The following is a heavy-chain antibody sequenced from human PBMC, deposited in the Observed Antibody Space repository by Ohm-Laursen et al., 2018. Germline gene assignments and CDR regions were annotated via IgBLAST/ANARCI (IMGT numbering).Heavy chain of an antibody. V-gene: IGHV1-46*02. CDR1: GFTFNDND. CDR2: INPSGGST. D-gene: IGHD3-9*01. Sequence: SVKVSCKASGFTFNDNDYLIHWVRQAPGQGLEWMGIINPSGGSTNYAQKLQGRVTMTTDTSTSTAYMELRSLRSDDTAVYYCARDRVPPRNFDWLLPFFDYWGQGTLVTVSS. CDR3: ARDRVPPRNFDWLLPFFDY. J-gene: IGHJ4*02.